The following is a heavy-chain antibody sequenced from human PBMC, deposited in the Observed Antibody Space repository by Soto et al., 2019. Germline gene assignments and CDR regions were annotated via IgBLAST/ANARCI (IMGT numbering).Heavy chain of an antibody. CDR3: VKIFVATGGSSGWPWYLDS. CDR1: GFTFSKYA. Sequence: EVQLLESGGGLVQPGGSLRLSCAASGFTFSKYAMSWVRQAPGKGLEWVSAISGSGTTTYSADSVRGRFTISRDNSNNLLYLQRNSPSPEDSALYYCVKIFVATGGSSGWPWYLDSWGLGTLVTVSS. CDR2: ISGSGTTT. J-gene: IGHJ4*02. D-gene: IGHD6-25*01. V-gene: IGHV3-23*01.